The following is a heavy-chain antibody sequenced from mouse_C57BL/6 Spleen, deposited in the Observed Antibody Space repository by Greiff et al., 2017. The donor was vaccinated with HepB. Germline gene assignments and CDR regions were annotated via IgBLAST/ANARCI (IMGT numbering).Heavy chain of an antibody. Sequence: VQLQQPGAELVKPGASVKLSCKASGYTFTSYWMHWVKQRPGQGLEWIGMIHPNSGSTNYNEKFKSNATLTVDKSSSTAYMQLSSLISEDSAVYYCARSPITTLVSTDYFGYWGQGTTLTVSS. J-gene: IGHJ2*01. V-gene: IGHV1-64*01. CDR1: GYTFTSYW. CDR2: IHPNSGST. D-gene: IGHD1-1*01. CDR3: ARSPITTLVSTDYFGY.